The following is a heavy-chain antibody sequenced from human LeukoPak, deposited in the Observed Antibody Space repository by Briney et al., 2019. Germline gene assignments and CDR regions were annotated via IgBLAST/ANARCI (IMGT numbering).Heavy chain of an antibody. V-gene: IGHV3-9*01. CDR1: GFTFDDYA. CDR3: AKDKYGSGSYSGWFDP. CDR2: ISWNSGSI. Sequence: GGSLRLSCAASGFTFDDYAMHWVRQAPGKGLERVSGISWNSGSIGYADSVKGRFTISRDNAKNSLYLQMNSLRAEDTALYYCAKDKYGSGSYSGWFDPWGQGTLVTVSS. D-gene: IGHD3-10*01. J-gene: IGHJ5*02.